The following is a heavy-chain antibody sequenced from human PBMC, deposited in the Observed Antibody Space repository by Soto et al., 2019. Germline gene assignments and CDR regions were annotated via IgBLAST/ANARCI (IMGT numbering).Heavy chain of an antibody. Sequence: VQLLESGGGLVQPGGSLRLSCVVSGFTFSSYNMNWVRQAPGKGLEWVTYISGSGSTIYYADSVKGRFTISRDNVKNSLYLQMNSLRDEDTAVYYCARSKYIDYWGQGTLVTVSS. J-gene: IGHJ4*02. CDR1: GFTFSSYN. CDR3: ARSKYIDY. D-gene: IGHD4-4*01. V-gene: IGHV3-48*02. CDR2: ISGSGSTI.